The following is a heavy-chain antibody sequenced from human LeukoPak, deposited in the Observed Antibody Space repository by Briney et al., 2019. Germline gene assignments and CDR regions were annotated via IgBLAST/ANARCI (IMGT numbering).Heavy chain of an antibody. Sequence: GGSLRLSCAASGLTFSSYAMSWLRQAPGKGLEWVSAISGSGGSTYYAASVKGRFTISRDNSKNTLYLQMNSLRAEDTAVYYCAAHYGSGSYQETNCFDYWGQGTLVTVSS. V-gene: IGHV3-23*01. CDR3: AAHYGSGSYQETNCFDY. D-gene: IGHD3-10*01. J-gene: IGHJ4*02. CDR1: GLTFSSYA. CDR2: ISGSGGST.